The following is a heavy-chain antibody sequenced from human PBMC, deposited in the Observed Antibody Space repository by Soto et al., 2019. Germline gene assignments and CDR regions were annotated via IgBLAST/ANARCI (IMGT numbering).Heavy chain of an antibody. CDR3: ARDRGDTYYYYGMDV. CDR2: INVYNGNT. CDR1: GYTFTTYG. J-gene: IGHJ6*02. Sequence: ASVKVSCKASGYTFTTYGVSWVRQAPGQGLEWMGWINVYNGNTNYAQKVQGRVTMTTDTSTSTAYMELRSLRSDDTAVYYCARDRGDTYYYYGMDVWGQGTTVTVSS. V-gene: IGHV1-18*01.